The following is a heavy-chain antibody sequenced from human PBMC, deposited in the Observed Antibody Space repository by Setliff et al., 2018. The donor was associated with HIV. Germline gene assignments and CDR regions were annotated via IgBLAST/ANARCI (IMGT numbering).Heavy chain of an antibody. Sequence: SETLSLTCLVFSYSITNGNYWAWIRQSPGKGLEWIGSIYSTGHTYYNPSHKSRLTMSVDTAKNRFSLKLISVTAADTAVYYCARVALSVTRTSRRAFDIWGQGTMVTVSS. J-gene: IGHJ3*02. CDR1: SYSITNGNY. CDR3: ARVALSVTRTSRRAFDI. V-gene: IGHV4-38-2*02. CDR2: IYSTGHT. D-gene: IGHD1-7*01.